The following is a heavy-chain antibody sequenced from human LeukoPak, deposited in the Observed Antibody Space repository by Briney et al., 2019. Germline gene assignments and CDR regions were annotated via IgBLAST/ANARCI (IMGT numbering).Heavy chain of an antibody. CDR2: IIPIFGTA. CDR1: GGTFSSYA. Sequence: SVKVSCKASGGTFSSYAISWVRQAPGQGLEWMGGIIPIFGTANYAQKFQGRVTITADESTSTAHMELSSLRSEDTAVYYCARAFGGYYSDYYYGMDVWGQGTTVTVSS. V-gene: IGHV1-69*13. D-gene: IGHD3-22*01. J-gene: IGHJ6*02. CDR3: ARAFGGYYSDYYYGMDV.